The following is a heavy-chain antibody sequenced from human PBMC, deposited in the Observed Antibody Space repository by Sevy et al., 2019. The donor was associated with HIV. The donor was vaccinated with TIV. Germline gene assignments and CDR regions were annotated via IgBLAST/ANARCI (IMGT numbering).Heavy chain of an antibody. V-gene: IGHV3-30*18. D-gene: IGHD2-8*02. CDR3: AKDRCTGDVCENYYYALDI. Sequence: GGSLRLSCAASGFTFNSYAMHWVRQAPGKGLEWVAVISKDGRTKYYAESVKGRFTISRDNSKNTLNLQMNSLRAEDTAVFYGAKDRCTGDVCENYYYALDIWGQGTTVTVSS. CDR1: GFTFNSYA. CDR2: ISKDGRTK. J-gene: IGHJ6*02.